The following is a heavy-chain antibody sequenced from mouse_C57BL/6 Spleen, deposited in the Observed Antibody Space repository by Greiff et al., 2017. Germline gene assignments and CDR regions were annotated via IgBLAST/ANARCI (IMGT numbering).Heavy chain of an antibody. CDR3: ARAHYGSSHYYAMDY. V-gene: IGHV1-82*01. J-gene: IGHJ4*01. CDR1: GYAFSSSW. D-gene: IGHD1-1*01. CDR2: IYPGDGDT. Sequence: QVQLQQSGPELVKPGASVKISCKASGYAFSSSWMNWVKQRPGQGLEWIGRIYPGDGDTNYNGKFKGKATLTADKSSSTAYMQLSSLTSEDSAVYFCARAHYGSSHYYAMDYWGQGTSVTVSS.